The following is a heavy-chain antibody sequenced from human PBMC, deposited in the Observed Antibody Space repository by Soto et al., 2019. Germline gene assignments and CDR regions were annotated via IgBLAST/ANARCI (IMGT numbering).Heavy chain of an antibody. CDR1: GGPFTNYG. V-gene: IGHV1-69*12. D-gene: IGHD3-10*01. CDR3: ATRRKRFSDFYYYGMDV. J-gene: IGHJ6*02. CDR2: VIPIFGSA. Sequence: QVHLVQSGAEMRKPGSSVRVSCKASGGPFTNYGLNWVRQAPGQGLEWMGGVIPIFGSATYAQKFQDRVTFPADESTTTAYLELSGLRLDDTAIYYCATRRKRFSDFYYYGMDVWGQGTTVTVSS.